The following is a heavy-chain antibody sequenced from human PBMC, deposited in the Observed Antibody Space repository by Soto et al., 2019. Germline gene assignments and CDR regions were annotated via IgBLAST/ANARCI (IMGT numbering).Heavy chain of an antibody. D-gene: IGHD3-10*01. CDR2: INHTGST. CDR3: ARVGQLFPDLDL. Sequence: QVQLQKWGAGLLKPSETLSLSCSVYGTSFSNYYWSWIRQAPGKGLEWLGEINHTGSTNYNPSLKSRVTISVDASKKEFSLKLRSVTAADTAVYYFARVGQLFPDLDLWGRGTLVSVSS. J-gene: IGHJ2*01. CDR1: GTSFSNYY. V-gene: IGHV4-34*01.